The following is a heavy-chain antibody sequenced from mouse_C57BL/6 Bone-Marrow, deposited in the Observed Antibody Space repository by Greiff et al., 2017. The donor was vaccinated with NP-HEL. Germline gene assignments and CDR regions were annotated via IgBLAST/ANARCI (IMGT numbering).Heavy chain of an antibody. CDR3: ARGYYDDYAMDY. CDR1: GFTFSSYA. J-gene: IGHJ4*01. D-gene: IGHD2-4*01. CDR2: ISDGGSYT. V-gene: IGHV5-4*01. Sequence: EVQGVESGGGLVKPGGSLKLSCAASGFTFSSYAMSWVRQTPEKRLEWVATISDGGSYTYYPDNVKGRFTISGDNAKNNLYLQMSHLKSEDTAMYYCARGYYDDYAMDYWGQGTSVTVSS.